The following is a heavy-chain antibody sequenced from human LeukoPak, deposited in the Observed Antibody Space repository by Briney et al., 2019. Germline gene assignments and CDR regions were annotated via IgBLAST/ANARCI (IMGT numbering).Heavy chain of an antibody. CDR3: ARGYSGSYGRFDY. D-gene: IGHD1-26*01. CDR2: IYYSGST. Sequence: SETLSLTCTVSGDSVSPYYWSWIRQPPGKGLEWIGYIYYSGSTSYNPSLKSRVTISVDTSKNQFSLKLSSVTAADTAVYYCARGYSGSYGRFDYWGQGTLVTVSS. V-gene: IGHV4-59*02. J-gene: IGHJ4*02. CDR1: GDSVSPYY.